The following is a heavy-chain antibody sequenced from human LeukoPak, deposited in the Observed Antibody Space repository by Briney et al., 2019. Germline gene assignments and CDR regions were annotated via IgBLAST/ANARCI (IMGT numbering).Heavy chain of an antibody. D-gene: IGHD3-3*01. Sequence: GGSLRLSCAASGFTFSSYAMHWVRQAPGKGLEWVAVISYDGSNKHYADSVKGRFTISRDNSKNTLYLQMNSLRAEDTAVYYCAREPIAIFGVVTYGMDVWGQGTTVTVSS. CDR3: AREPIAIFGVVTYGMDV. CDR2: ISYDGSNK. V-gene: IGHV3-30-3*01. CDR1: GFTFSSYA. J-gene: IGHJ6*02.